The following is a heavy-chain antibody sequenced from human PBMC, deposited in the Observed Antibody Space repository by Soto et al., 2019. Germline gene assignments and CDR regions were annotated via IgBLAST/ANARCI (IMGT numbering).Heavy chain of an antibody. J-gene: IGHJ3*01. D-gene: IGHD4-17*01. CDR2: IYPGDSDT. V-gene: IGHV5-51*01. CDR3: AILDYGGRPLNAFDV. CDR1: GYSFASYW. Sequence: GESLKISYKGSGYSFASYWLGWVRQMPGKGLEWMGIIYPGDSDTRYSPSFQGQVTISADKSISTAYLQWTSLKASDTAMYYCAILDYGGRPLNAFDVWGQGTMVTVSS.